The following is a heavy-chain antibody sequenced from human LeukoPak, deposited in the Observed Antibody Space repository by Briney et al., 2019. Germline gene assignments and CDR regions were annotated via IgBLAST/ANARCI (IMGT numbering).Heavy chain of an antibody. CDR3: AYRNNFEY. CDR1: GFSLSGHW. J-gene: IGHJ4*02. Sequence: PGGSLRLSCATSGFSLSGHWMSWVRQPPGKGLEWVAHIKAGGSEKYYVDSVKGRFTISRDDAKGTVDLQMDNLRTEDTAVYYCAYRNNFEYWGQGTLVTVSS. V-gene: IGHV3-7*05. D-gene: IGHD1-26*01. CDR2: IKAGGSEK.